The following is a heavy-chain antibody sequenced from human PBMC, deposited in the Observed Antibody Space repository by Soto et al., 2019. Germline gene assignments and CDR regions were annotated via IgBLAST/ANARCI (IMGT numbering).Heavy chain of an antibody. Sequence: QGLEWMGWINPNSGATNYAQKFQDRVTMTRDTSISTAYMELSRLRSDDTAVYYFVRAGGSERVVYNCFDPCGQGTL. CDR3: VRAGGSERVVYNCFDP. D-gene: IGHD3-10*01. CDR2: INPNSGAT. J-gene: IGHJ5*02. V-gene: IGHV1-2*02.